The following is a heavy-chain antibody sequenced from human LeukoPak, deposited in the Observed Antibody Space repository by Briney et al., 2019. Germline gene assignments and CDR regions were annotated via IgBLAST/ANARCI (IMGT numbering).Heavy chain of an antibody. CDR1: GGSFSGYY. V-gene: IGHV4-34*01. J-gene: IGHJ4*02. D-gene: IGHD6-19*01. CDR2: INHSGST. Sequence: PSETLSLTCAVYGGSFSGYYWSWIRQPPGKGLEWIGEINHSGSTNYNPSLKSRVTISVDTSKNQFSLKLSSVAAADTAVYYCATYSSAGILLRRYCFDYWGQGTLVTVSS. CDR3: ATYSSAGILLRRYCFDY.